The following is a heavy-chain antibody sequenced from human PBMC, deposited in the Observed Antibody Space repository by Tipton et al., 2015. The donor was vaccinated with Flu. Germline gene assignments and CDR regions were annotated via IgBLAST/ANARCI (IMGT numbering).Heavy chain of an antibody. J-gene: IGHJ4*02. V-gene: IGHV4-38-2*02. CDR2: IFRTGST. CDR1: GDSISSRYY. D-gene: IGHD6-13*01. CDR3: AIRQQGTHYFDY. Sequence: LRLSCTITGDSISSRYYWGWIRQPPGKGLEWIGNIFRTGSTYHNPSLKSRATISIDKSKNQFSLKLSSVTAADSAVYYCAIRQQGTHYFDYWGQGTLVTVSS.